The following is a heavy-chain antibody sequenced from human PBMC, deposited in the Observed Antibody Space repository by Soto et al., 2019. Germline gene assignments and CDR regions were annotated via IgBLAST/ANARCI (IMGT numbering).Heavy chain of an antibody. D-gene: IGHD3-3*02. J-gene: IGHJ3*02. CDR1: GYTFTSYG. CDR2: ISAYNGNT. V-gene: IGHV1-18*01. Sequence: ASVKVSCKASGYTFTSYGISWVRQAPGQGLEWMGWISAYNGNTNYAQKLQGRVTMTTDTSTSTAYMELRSLRSDDTAVYYCARPLAPTELERPEDTSDIWGQGTMVTVSS. CDR3: ARPLAPTELERPEDTSDI.